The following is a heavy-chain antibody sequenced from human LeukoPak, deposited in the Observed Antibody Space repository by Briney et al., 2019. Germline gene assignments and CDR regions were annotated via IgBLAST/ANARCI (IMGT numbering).Heavy chain of an antibody. Sequence: GGSVTLSCAASGFPFRSYAVQGLPRARGKGGVGVAVKSYDGSNKYYALRVRGRFTIPRDISKNTLYAQMHSQSPGDGPVFYCAGPKRTDFWSGYFYAFDIWGQGTMVTVSS. CDR3: AGPKRTDFWSGYFYAFDI. CDR2: KSYDGSNK. D-gene: IGHD3-3*01. J-gene: IGHJ3*02. V-gene: IGHV3-30-3*01. CDR1: GFPFRSYA.